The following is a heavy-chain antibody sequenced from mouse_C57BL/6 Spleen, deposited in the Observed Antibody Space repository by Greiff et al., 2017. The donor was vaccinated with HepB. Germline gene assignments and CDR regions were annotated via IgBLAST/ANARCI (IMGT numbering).Heavy chain of an antibody. J-gene: IGHJ3*01. Sequence: EVKVEESGGGLVKPGGSLKLSCAASGFTFSDYGMHWVRQAPEKGLEWVAYISSGSSTIYYADTVKGRFTISRDNAKNTLFLQMTSLRSEDTAMYYCARQVEGLAYWGQGTLVTVSA. CDR3: ARQVEGLAY. CDR2: ISSGSSTI. CDR1: GFTFSDYG. V-gene: IGHV5-17*01. D-gene: IGHD1-1*01.